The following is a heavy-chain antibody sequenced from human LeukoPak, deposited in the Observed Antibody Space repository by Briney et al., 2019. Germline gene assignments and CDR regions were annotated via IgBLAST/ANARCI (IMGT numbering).Heavy chain of an antibody. CDR3: AKGIVVVVAATPEYFQH. Sequence: GGSLRLSCAASGFTFSSYAMSWVRHAPGKGLEWVSAISGSGGSTYYANSVKGRFTISRDNSKNRLYLQMNSLRAEDTAVYYCAKGIVVVVAATPEYFQHWGQGTLVTVSS. J-gene: IGHJ1*01. CDR2: ISGSGGST. V-gene: IGHV3-23*01. D-gene: IGHD2-15*01. CDR1: GFTFSSYA.